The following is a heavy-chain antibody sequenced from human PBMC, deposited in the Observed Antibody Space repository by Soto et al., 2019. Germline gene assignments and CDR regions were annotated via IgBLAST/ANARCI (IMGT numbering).Heavy chain of an antibody. J-gene: IGHJ4*02. D-gene: IGHD5-12*01. CDR1: GFTFSDHY. CDR3: ARGDVDTVAQEDY. Sequence: QVQLLESGGGLVKPGGSLRLSCTASGFTFSDHYMSWIRQAPGKGLEWVSYISSSGDYRNYADSVKDRFTISRDNTKHSLYLQMNRLRAEDTAVYYCARGDVDTVAQEDYWGQGTLVTVSS. CDR2: ISSSGDYR. V-gene: IGHV3-11*03.